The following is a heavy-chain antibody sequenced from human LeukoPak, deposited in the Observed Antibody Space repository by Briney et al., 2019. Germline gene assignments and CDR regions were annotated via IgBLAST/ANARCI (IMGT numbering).Heavy chain of an antibody. J-gene: IGHJ6*04. Sequence: PSQTLSLTCTVSGGSISSGGSYWSWIRQHPGKGLEWIGYISYSGSTYYNPSLKSRVTISVDTSKNQFSLKLSSVTAADTAMYYCARVSCSSTSCKRYYYYGMDVWGKGTTVTVSS. D-gene: IGHD2-2*01. CDR3: ARVSCSSTSCKRYYYYGMDV. CDR1: GGSISSGGSY. V-gene: IGHV4-31*03. CDR2: ISYSGST.